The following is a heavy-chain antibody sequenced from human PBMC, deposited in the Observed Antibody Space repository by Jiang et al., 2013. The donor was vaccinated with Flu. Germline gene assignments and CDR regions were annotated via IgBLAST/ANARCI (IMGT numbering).Heavy chain of an antibody. CDR3: ANDVDGDYGTWFDH. D-gene: IGHD4-17*01. Sequence: QLLESGGQSMQPGGSLRLSCAASGFNFRSYAMSWVRQAPGKGLEWVSAISAAGDNAYYTDSVGGRFAISRDNSKNTLYLQMDLLRVEDTAIYYCANDVDGDYGTWFDHWGQGTLVTVSS. CDR1: GFNFRSYA. J-gene: IGHJ5*02. CDR2: ISAAGDNA. V-gene: IGHV3-23*01.